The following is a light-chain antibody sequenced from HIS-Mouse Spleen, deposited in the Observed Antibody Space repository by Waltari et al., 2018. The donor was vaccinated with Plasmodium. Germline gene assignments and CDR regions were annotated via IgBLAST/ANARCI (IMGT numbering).Light chain of an antibody. Sequence: EIVMTQSPATLSVSPGERATLSCRASQSVSSTLSWYQWKPGQAPRLLIYGASTRATGIPARFSGSGSGTEVTLTISSLQSEDFAVYYCQQYNNWSFTFGPGTKVDIK. CDR3: QQYNNWSFT. V-gene: IGKV3-15*01. CDR2: GAS. J-gene: IGKJ3*01. CDR1: QSVSST.